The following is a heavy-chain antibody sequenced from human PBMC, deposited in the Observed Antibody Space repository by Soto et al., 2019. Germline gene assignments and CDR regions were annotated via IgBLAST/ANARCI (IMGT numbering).Heavy chain of an antibody. V-gene: IGHV1-2*04. Sequence: QVQLVQSGAEVKKPGASVKVSCKASGYSFTGYYIHWVRQAPGQGLEEMGWINPNSGGTNYAQKFQGWVAMTRDTSISTAYMERGRLRSDDTAVYYCARSGSSSGWYDYNGMDVWGQGTTVTVSS. CDR2: INPNSGGT. J-gene: IGHJ6*02. CDR3: ARSGSSSGWYDYNGMDV. D-gene: IGHD6-19*01. CDR1: GYSFTGYY.